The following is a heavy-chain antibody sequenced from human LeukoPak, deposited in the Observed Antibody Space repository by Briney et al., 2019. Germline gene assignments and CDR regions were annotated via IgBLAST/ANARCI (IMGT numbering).Heavy chain of an antibody. CDR3: AKSEQWLVLYPEYFQH. J-gene: IGHJ1*01. D-gene: IGHD6-19*01. CDR2: ISGSGGST. Sequence: GGSLRLSCAASGFTFSSYAMSWVRQAPGKGLEWVSAISGSGGSTYYADSVKGRFTISRDNSKNTLYLQMNSLRAEDTAVYYCAKSEQWLVLYPEYFQHWGQGTLVTVSS. CDR1: GFTFSSYA. V-gene: IGHV3-23*01.